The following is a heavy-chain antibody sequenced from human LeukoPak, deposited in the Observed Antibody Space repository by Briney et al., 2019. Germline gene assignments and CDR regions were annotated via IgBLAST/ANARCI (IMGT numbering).Heavy chain of an antibody. J-gene: IGHJ5*02. D-gene: IGHD2-2*01. CDR3: ARTHRKIVVVPAARVSWFDP. V-gene: IGHV1-18*01. CDR2: ISSKNGNT. Sequence: VSVKVSCKASGYTFTDYGLSWVRQAPGQGLEWMGWISSKNGNTNYAQKLLGRVTMTTDTSTSTVYMELRSLRSDDTAVYYCARTHRKIVVVPAARVSWFDPWGQGTLVTVSS. CDR1: GYTFTDYG.